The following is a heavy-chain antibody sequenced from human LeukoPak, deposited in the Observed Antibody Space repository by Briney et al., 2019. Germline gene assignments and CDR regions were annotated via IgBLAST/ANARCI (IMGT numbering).Heavy chain of an antibody. CDR1: GYTFTTYF. CDR3: EPAATDDAFDI. CDR2: INPYSGDT. Sequence: GASVKVSCKPSGYTFTTYFIHWVRQAPGQGLEWMGGINPYSGDTKYAQKFQGRVTMTRDTSISTAYMELSRLMSDDTAVHWAEPAATDDAFDIWGQGTMVVVSS. J-gene: IGHJ3*02. V-gene: IGHV1-2*02.